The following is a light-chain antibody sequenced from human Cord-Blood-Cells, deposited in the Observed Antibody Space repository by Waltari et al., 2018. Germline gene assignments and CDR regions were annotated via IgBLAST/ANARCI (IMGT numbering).Light chain of an antibody. CDR2: DVS. Sequence: QSALTQPRSVSGSPGQSVTISCTGTSSHVGGSNYVSWYQQHPGKAPKLMIYDVSKRPSGVPDRFSGSKSGNTASLTISGLQAEDEADYYCCSYAGSYNNYVFGTGTKVTVL. J-gene: IGLJ1*01. CDR3: CSYAGSYNNYV. CDR1: SSHVGGSNY. V-gene: IGLV2-11*01.